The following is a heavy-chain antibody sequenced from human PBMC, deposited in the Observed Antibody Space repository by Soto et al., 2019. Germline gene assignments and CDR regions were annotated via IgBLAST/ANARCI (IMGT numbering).Heavy chain of an antibody. D-gene: IGHD2-21*02. J-gene: IGHJ3*02. Sequence: GGSLRLSCAASGFTFSSYAMSWVRQAPGKGLEWVSAISGSGGSTYYADSVKGRFTISRGNSKNTLYLQMNSLRAEDTAVYYCATHPRARGIVVVTAPSRRYAFDIWGQGTMVTVSS. V-gene: IGHV3-23*01. CDR2: ISGSGGST. CDR3: ATHPRARGIVVVTAPSRRYAFDI. CDR1: GFTFSSYA.